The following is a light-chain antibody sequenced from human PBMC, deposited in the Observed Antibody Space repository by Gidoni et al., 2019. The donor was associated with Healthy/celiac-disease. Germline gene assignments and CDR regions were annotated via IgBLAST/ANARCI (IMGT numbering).Light chain of an antibody. CDR2: VAS. CDR3: QQSYSTPYT. CDR1: QSISTY. V-gene: IGKV1-39*01. J-gene: IGKJ2*01. Sequence: DIQMTQSPSSLSASVGDRVTVTCRASQSISTYLNWYQQKPGTAPKLLIYVASNLQSGVPSRFSGSGSGTDFTLTISSLQPEDFATFYCQQSYSTPYTFGQGTKLEIK.